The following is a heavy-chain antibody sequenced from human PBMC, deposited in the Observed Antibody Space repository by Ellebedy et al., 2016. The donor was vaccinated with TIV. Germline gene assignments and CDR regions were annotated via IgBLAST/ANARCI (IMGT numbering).Heavy chain of an antibody. J-gene: IGHJ4*02. V-gene: IGHV1-46*01. CDR2: INPSGGST. D-gene: IGHD6-19*01. Sequence: AASVKVSCKASGYTFTSYYMHWARQAPGQGLEWMGIINPSGGSTSYAQKFQGRVTMTRDTSTSTVYMELSSLRSEDTAVYYCAREAVAGHFDYWGQGTLVTVSS. CDR3: AREAVAGHFDY. CDR1: GYTFTSYY.